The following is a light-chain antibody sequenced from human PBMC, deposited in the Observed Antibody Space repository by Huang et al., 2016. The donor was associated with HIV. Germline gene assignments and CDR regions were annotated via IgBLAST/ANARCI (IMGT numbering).Light chain of an antibody. J-gene: IGKJ1*01. V-gene: IGKV3-15*01. CDR3: QQYNNWRT. CDR1: QSVSSN. Sequence: EIVMTQSPATLSVSPGERATLSCRASQSVSSNLAWYQQKPGQAPRRLIYGASTRATGIPARFSGSGSGTDFTLTISSLQSEDFALYYCQQYNNWRTFGQGTKVEIK. CDR2: GAS.